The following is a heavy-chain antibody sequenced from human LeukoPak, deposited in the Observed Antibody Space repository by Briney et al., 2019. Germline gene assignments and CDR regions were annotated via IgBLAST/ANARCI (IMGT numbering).Heavy chain of an antibody. D-gene: IGHD4-17*01. J-gene: IGHJ6*02. CDR3: AKLTVTTFYYYYGMDV. Sequence: GGSLRLSCAASGFTFSSYAMSWVRQAPGKGLEWVSAIRGNGGSTYYADSVKGRFTISRDNSKNTLYLQMNSLRAEDTAVYYCAKLTVTTFYYYYGMDVWGQGTTVTVSS. V-gene: IGHV3-23*01. CDR2: IRGNGGST. CDR1: GFTFSSYA.